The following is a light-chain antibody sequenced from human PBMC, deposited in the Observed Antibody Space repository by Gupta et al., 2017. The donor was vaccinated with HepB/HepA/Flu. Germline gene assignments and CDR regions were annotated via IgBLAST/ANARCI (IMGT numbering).Light chain of an antibody. V-gene: IGKV1-39*01. Sequence: DVQLPQSPSSLSASVGDRVTISCRASQSIRTYLSWYQQKPGKAPKLLIYAASSLQSRVPSRFSGSGSGTDFTLTISSLQPEDFATYYCQQSYSTPYIFGQGTKLEIK. CDR2: AAS. J-gene: IGKJ2*01. CDR3: QQSYSTPYI. CDR1: QSIRTY.